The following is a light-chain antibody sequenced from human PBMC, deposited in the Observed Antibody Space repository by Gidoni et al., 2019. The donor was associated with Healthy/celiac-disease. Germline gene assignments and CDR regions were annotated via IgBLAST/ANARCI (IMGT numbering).Light chain of an antibody. CDR3: QQRSNWPPLT. J-gene: IGKJ4*01. V-gene: IGKV3-11*01. CDR1: QSVSSY. CDR2: HEF. Sequence: EIVLTQSPATLSLSPGERATLSCRASQSVSSYLAWYQQKPGQAPRLLIYHEFNRATGIPARLRGSGSGTDLTLTISSLEPEDFAVYYCQQRSNWPPLTFGGXTKVEIK.